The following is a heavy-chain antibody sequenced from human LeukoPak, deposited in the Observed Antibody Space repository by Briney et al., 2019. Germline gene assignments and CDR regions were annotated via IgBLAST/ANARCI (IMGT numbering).Heavy chain of an antibody. CDR1: GFTLGGHD. CDR3: VREARGYHYTYFDY. D-gene: IGHD5-18*01. J-gene: IGHJ4*02. Sequence: GGSLRLSCTASGFTLGGHDMHWVRQTTGGGLEWVAAVSAGHHAFYAGSVQGRFAVSGVDAKNSLYLQMNSLRAGDTAVYYCVREARGYHYTYFDYWGQGSLVTVSS. V-gene: IGHV3-13*01. CDR2: VSAGHHA.